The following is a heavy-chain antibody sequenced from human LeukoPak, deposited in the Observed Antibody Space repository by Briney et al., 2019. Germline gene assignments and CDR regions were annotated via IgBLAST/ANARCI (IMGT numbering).Heavy chain of an antibody. J-gene: IGHJ6*03. CDR1: GLTSSTDS. D-gene: IGHD1-26*01. V-gene: IGHV3-48*01. CDR3: ATEGGPTAHDPYYCYMDV. Sequence: PGRSLRLSWAPSGLTSSTDSMKWVRPRPQKRLGWGSYVSISSGIRYYADTLKGRFTISRDNAKSSLYLQMNSLRAEDTAVYYCATEGGPTAHDPYYCYMDVWGKGTTVTVSS. CDR2: VSISSGIR.